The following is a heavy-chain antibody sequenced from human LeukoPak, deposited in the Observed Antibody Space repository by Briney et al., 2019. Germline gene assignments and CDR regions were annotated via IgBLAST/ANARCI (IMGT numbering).Heavy chain of an antibody. CDR1: GGSISSNNW. CDR2: IYHSGST. J-gene: IGHJ4*02. Sequence: PSQTLSLTCAVSGGSISSNNWWSWVRQPPGKGLEWIGEIYHSGSTNYNPSLKSRVTISVDKSKNQFSLKLSSVTAADTAVYYCARGGYDYVWGSYRSYFDYWGQGTLVTVSS. CDR3: ARGGYDYVWGSYRSYFDY. D-gene: IGHD3-16*02. V-gene: IGHV4-4*02.